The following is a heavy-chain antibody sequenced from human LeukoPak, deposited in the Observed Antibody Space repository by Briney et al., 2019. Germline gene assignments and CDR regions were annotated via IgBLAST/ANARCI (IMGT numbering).Heavy chain of an antibody. J-gene: IGHJ6*03. V-gene: IGHV4-34*01. D-gene: IGHD5-24*01. Sequence: SETLSLTCTVSGGSISSYYWSWIRQPPGKGLEWMGEINHSGSTNYNPSLKSRVTISVDTSKNQFSLKLSSVTAADTAVYYCARAREDYYYYYMDVWGKGTTVTVSS. CDR2: INHSGST. CDR1: GGSISSYY. CDR3: ARAREDYYYYYMDV.